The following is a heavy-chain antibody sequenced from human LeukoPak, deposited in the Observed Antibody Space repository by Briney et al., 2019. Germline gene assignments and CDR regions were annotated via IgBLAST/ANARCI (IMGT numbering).Heavy chain of an antibody. J-gene: IGHJ4*02. CDR3: ARESEAYDFWSGYFG. CDR1: GYTFTSYY. Sequence: ASVKVSCKASGYTFTSYYMHWVRQAPGQGLEWMGIINPSGGSTSYAQKFQGRVTMTRDKSTSTVYMELSSLRSEDTAVYYCARESEAYDFWSGYFGWGQGTLVTVSS. D-gene: IGHD3-3*01. V-gene: IGHV1-46*01. CDR2: INPSGGST.